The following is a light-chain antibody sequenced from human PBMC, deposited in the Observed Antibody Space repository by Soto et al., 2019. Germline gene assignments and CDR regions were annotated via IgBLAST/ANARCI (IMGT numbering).Light chain of an antibody. J-gene: IGKJ2*01. CDR2: DAS. CDR1: QDISTF. V-gene: IGKV1-33*01. Sequence: DIQMTQSPSSLSASVGDRVTITCQASQDISTFLNWYHHRPGKAPKLLIYDASHLQSGVASRFSASGAGTDFTFTISSLQPEDVGTYYCQQYDTLSYNFGQGTKL. CDR3: QQYDTLSYN.